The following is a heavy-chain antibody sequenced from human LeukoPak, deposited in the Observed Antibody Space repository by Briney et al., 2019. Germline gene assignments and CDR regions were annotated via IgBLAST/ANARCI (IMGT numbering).Heavy chain of an antibody. V-gene: IGHV4-59*10. CDR2: IYTSGST. CDR3: ARVGATGYDAFDI. D-gene: IGHD1-26*01. J-gene: IGHJ3*02. CDR1: GGSFSGFY. Sequence: SETLSLTCAVYGGSFSGFYWSWIRQPAGKGLEWIGRIYTSGSTNYNPSLKSRVTMSVDTSKNQFSLKLSSVTAADTAVYYCARVGATGYDAFDIWGQGTMVTVSS.